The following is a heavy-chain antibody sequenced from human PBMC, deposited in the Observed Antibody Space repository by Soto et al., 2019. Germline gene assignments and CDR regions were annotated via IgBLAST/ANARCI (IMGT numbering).Heavy chain of an antibody. CDR1: GFTFSTYG. CDR3: AKGSEAARQELDY. Sequence: QVQLVESGGGVVQPGRSLRLSCAASGFTFSTYGMHWVRQAPGKGPEWVAVISIDGSNKYYADSVKGRFTISRDNSQNTLDLQMNSLRADDTAVYYRAKGSEAARQELDYWGPGTLVTVSS. J-gene: IGHJ4*02. CDR2: ISIDGSNK. D-gene: IGHD6-6*01. V-gene: IGHV3-30*18.